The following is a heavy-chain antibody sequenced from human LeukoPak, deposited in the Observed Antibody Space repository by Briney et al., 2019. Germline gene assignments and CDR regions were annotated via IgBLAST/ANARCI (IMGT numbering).Heavy chain of an antibody. V-gene: IGHV4-59*01. CDR1: GGSISSYY. CDR3: AKDRGFSGYNNWFDP. J-gene: IGHJ5*02. D-gene: IGHD5-12*01. CDR2: IYYSGST. Sequence: SETLSLTCTVSGGSISSYYWSWIRQPPGKGLEWIGYIYYSGSTNYNPSLKSRVTISVDTSKNQFSLKLSSVTAADTAVYYCAKDRGFSGYNNWFDPWGQGTLVTVSS.